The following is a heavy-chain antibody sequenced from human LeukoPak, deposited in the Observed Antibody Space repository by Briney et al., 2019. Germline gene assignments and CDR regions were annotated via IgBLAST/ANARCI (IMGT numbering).Heavy chain of an antibody. Sequence: GGSLRLSCAASGFTFSNFWMTRVRQAPGKGLEWVANIKQDGSEKYYVDSVKGRFTVSRDNAKNSLYLQMNSLRAEDTAIYYCARGRGVDYWGQGTLVTVSS. CDR3: ARGRGVDY. CDR2: IKQDGSEK. CDR1: GFTFSNFW. J-gene: IGHJ4*02. V-gene: IGHV3-7*05.